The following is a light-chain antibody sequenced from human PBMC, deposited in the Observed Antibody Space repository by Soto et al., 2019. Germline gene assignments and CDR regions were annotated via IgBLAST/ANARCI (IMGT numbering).Light chain of an antibody. CDR1: TSDIGAFNF. CDR2: EVN. CDR3: SSYTTTSTVV. Sequence: QSVLTQPASVSGSPGQSITISCIGTTSDIGAFNFVAWYQQYPDKAPKLIIYEVNNRPSGVSNRFSGSKSGITASLTISGLQTEDEADYYCSSYTTTSTVVFGGGTKVTVL. J-gene: IGLJ2*01. V-gene: IGLV2-14*01.